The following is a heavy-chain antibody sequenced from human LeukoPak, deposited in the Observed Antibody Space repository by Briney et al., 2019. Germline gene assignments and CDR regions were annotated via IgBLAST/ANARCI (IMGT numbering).Heavy chain of an antibody. CDR1: GGSISSYY. D-gene: IGHD4-23*01. CDR3: AAASTVVTTFDY. J-gene: IGHJ4*02. CDR2: IYTSGST. Sequence: SETLSLTCTASGGSISSYYWSWIRQPAGKGLEWIGRIYTSGSTNYNPSLKSRVTMSVDTSKNQFSLKLSSVTAADTAVYYCAAASTVVTTFDYWGQGTLVTVSS. V-gene: IGHV4-4*07.